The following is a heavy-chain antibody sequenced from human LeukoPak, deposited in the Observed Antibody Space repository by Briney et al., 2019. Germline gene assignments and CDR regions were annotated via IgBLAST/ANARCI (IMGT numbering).Heavy chain of an antibody. Sequence: GGSLRLSCAASGFTFSSYGMRWVRQAPGKGLEWVAVISYDGSNKYYADSVKGRFTISRDNSKNTLYLQMNSLRAEDTAVYYCAKDSGSYFFDYWGQGTLVTVSS. D-gene: IGHD1-26*01. J-gene: IGHJ4*02. CDR3: AKDSGSYFFDY. V-gene: IGHV3-30*18. CDR1: GFTFSSYG. CDR2: ISYDGSNK.